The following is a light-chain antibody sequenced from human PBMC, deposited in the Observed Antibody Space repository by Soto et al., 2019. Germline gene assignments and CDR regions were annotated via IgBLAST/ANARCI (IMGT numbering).Light chain of an antibody. J-gene: IGKJ4*01. Sequence: EIVLTQSPATLSLSPGEGATLSCRASQDFNNYLACYQRKPGQAPRLLVYDASNRATGFPARFSGSGPGTDFTLTISSLEPEDFATYYCQQANSFPLTFGGGTKVEIK. CDR3: QQANSFPLT. CDR1: QDFNNY. V-gene: IGKV3D-11*01. CDR2: DAS.